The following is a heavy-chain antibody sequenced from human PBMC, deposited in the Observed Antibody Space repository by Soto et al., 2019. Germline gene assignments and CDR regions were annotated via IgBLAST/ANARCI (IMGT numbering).Heavy chain of an antibody. Sequence: QVQLVQSGAEVKKPGASVKVSCKASGYTFTSYGISWVRQAPGQGLEWMGWISAYNGNTNYAQKLQGRVTMTTDTSMSTAYRELRSLRSDDTAVYYCSRYNWSDFWFDPWGQVTLVTVAS. CDR3: SRYNWSDFWFDP. J-gene: IGHJ5*02. V-gene: IGHV1-18*01. CDR1: GYTFTSYG. CDR2: ISAYNGNT. D-gene: IGHD1-1*01.